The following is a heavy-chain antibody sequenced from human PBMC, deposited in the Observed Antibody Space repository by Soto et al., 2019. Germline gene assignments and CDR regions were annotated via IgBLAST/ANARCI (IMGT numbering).Heavy chain of an antibody. J-gene: IGHJ6*02. CDR1: EAESKNFS. D-gene: IGHD5-18*01. CDR3: SRDRGVGYSFYYGMDV. V-gene: IGHV4-4*07. CDR2: IYNTKSM. Sequence: MPHTYSVPEAESKNFSWTRIMKRTGQGLEWILRIYNTKSMDYNPSLKGRVTLPVDASTNQVSLRLASVPAADTAIFYCSRDRGVGYSFYYGMDVWGHGTTVTFSS.